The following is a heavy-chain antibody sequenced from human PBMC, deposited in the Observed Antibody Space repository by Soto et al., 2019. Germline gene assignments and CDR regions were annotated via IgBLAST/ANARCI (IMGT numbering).Heavy chain of an antibody. J-gene: IGHJ4*02. CDR3: ERMLAPGYYGSGSTYFDY. CDR1: SGSISSSNW. CDR2: IHHSGST. Sequence: QVQLQESGPGLVKPSGTLSLTCAVSSGSISSSNWWSWVRQPPGKGRGLIWEIHHSGSTNYNPSLKSLVTIAVDKSKHQFSLKPSSVTDAKVAMYYCERMLAPGYYGSGSTYFDYWGQGTLVTVSS. V-gene: IGHV4-4*02. D-gene: IGHD3-10*01.